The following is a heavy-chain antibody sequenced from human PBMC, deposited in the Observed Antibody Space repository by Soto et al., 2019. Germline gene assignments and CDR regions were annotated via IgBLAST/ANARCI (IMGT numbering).Heavy chain of an antibody. CDR1: GFTFSSYG. CDR2: IWYDGSNK. Sequence: GGSLRLSCAVSGFTFSSYGMHWVRQAPGKGLEWVAVIWYDGSNKYYADSVKGRFTISRDNSKNTLYLQMNSLRAEDTAVYYCARDRRPPRSADDFDIWGQGTMVTV. J-gene: IGHJ3*02. V-gene: IGHV3-33*01. CDR3: ARDRRPPRSADDFDI.